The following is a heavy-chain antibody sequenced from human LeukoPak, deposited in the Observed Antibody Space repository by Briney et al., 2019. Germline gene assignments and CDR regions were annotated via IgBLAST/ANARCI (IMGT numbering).Heavy chain of an antibody. D-gene: IGHD2-2*01. V-gene: IGHV3-64*01. Sequence: PGGSLRLSCAASGFTFNIFAINWVRQAPGKGLEYVSAVSADGGSTYYANSVKGRFTISRDNSKDMLYLQMGSPGGDDMAVYYCARKQCTSSSCYLDYWGQGTLVTVSS. CDR2: VSADGGST. CDR3: ARKQCTSSSCYLDY. J-gene: IGHJ4*02. CDR1: GFTFNIFA.